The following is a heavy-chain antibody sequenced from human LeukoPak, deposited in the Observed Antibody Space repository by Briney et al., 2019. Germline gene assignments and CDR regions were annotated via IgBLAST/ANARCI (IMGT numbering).Heavy chain of an antibody. CDR3: ANGVGSGGY. D-gene: IGHD2-8*01. V-gene: IGHV3-30*18. CDR2: ISYDGSNK. CDR1: GFTFSSYA. Sequence: GGSLRLSCAASGFTFSSYAMSWVRQAPGKGLEWVAVISYDGSNKYYADSVKGRFTISRDNSKNTLYLQMNSLRAEDTAVYYCANGVGSGGYWGQGTLVTVSS. J-gene: IGHJ4*02.